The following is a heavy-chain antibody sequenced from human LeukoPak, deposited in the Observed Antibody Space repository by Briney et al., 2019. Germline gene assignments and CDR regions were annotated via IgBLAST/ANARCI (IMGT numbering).Heavy chain of an antibody. J-gene: IGHJ4*02. CDR1: GFTFSSCG. V-gene: IGHV3-30*03. CDR3: ARVSSPVTIPFDH. Sequence: GGSLRLSCAASGFTFSSCGMHWVRQAPGKGLEWVAVISYDGSNKYYADSVKGRFTISRDNSKNTLYLQMNSLRAEDTAMYFCARVSSPVTIPFDHWGQGTLVTVSS. D-gene: IGHD4-11*01. CDR2: ISYDGSNK.